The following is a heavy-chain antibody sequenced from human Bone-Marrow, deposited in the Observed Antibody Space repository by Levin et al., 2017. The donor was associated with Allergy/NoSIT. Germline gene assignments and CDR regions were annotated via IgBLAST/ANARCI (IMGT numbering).Heavy chain of an antibody. V-gene: IGHV3-21*01. J-gene: IGHJ4*02. D-gene: IGHD2-2*01. CDR1: GFNFASYG. CDR2: ISGTGRHI. CDR3: AKDEGPFSSSFAFDC. Sequence: GESLKISCAASGFNFASYGMNWVRQAPGKGLEWVSSISGTGRHIYLADSLKGRFTISRDNAKNSLSLQMNNPRVEDTAVFYCAKDEGPFSSSFAFDCWGQGALVTVSS.